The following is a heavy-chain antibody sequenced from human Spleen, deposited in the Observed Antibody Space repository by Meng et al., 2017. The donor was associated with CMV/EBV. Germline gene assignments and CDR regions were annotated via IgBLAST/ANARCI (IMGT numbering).Heavy chain of an antibody. J-gene: IGHJ5*02. CDR1: EGPFSSYT. V-gene: IGHV1-69*02. D-gene: IGHD3-3*01. Sequence: SEGPFSSYTLSWVRQAPGQGLEWMGRIIPILGITNYAQNFQDRVTITADKSTNTVYMELSSLRSDDTAMYYCARGGFWLGYYSWFDPWGQGTLVTVSS. CDR3: ARGGFWLGYYSWFDP. CDR2: IIPILGIT.